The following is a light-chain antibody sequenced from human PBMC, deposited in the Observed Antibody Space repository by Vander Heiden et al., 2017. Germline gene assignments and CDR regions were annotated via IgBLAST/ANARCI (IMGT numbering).Light chain of an antibody. CDR1: ILGHKY. V-gene: IGLV3-1*01. CDR2: QNS. Sequence: SYELTHPPSVSVSPGQIATIPCSVYILGHKYACLLQQNPGQSAVLVIYQNSKRPSGIPERFSGSSSGNTATLTISGTQAMDEADYYCQAWDSSWVFGGGTKLTVL. J-gene: IGLJ3*02. CDR3: QAWDSSWV.